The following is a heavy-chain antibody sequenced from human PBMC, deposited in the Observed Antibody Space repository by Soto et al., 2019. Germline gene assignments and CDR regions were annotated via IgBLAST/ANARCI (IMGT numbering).Heavy chain of an antibody. CDR2: IDPSDSQT. CDR1: GYSFAGCW. D-gene: IGHD5-12*01. V-gene: IGHV5-10-1*01. Sequence: PGESLKIGCKGSGYSFAGCWITWVRQKPGKGLEWMGRIDPSDSQTYYSPSFRGHVTIAVTKSITTVFLQWSRLRASDTAMYYSARQIYDSDPGPNFHSHLDSRGQAPPLTV. J-gene: IGHJ4*02. CDR3: ARQIYDSDPGPNFHSHLDS.